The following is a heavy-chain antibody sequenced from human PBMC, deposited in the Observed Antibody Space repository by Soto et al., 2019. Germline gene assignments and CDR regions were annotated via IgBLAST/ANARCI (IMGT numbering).Heavy chain of an antibody. CDR1: GFSLSTSRVS. CDR2: IYWDDDK. J-gene: IGHJ3*02. Sequence: QITLKESGPTLVKPTQTLTLTCTFSGFSLSTSRVSVGWIRQPPGKALEWLALIYWDDDKRYSPSLKSMLTITKDTSKNQVVLTMTYVDPVDTATYYCARGATGSGAFDIWGQGTMVTVSS. CDR3: ARGATGSGAFDI. D-gene: IGHD5-12*01. V-gene: IGHV2-5*02.